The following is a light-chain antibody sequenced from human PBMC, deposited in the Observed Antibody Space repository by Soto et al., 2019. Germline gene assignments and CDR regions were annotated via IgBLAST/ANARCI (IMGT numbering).Light chain of an antibody. Sequence: IQMTQSPSSLSASVGDEVTISCRASQTIMTYLNWYQQKPGKAPKLLIYAASSLQSGVPSRFSGSGSGTDFTLTISSLQPEDFATYYCLQDYNYPWTFGQGTKVDI. J-gene: IGKJ1*01. V-gene: IGKV1-6*01. CDR2: AAS. CDR3: LQDYNYPWT. CDR1: QTIMTY.